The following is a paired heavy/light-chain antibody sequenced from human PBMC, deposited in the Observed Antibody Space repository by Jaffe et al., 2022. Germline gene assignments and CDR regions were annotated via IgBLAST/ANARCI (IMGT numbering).Heavy chain of an antibody. Sequence: EVQLLESGGGLVQPGGSLRLSCAASGFTFSSYAMSWVRQAPGKGLEWVSAISGSGGSTYYADSVKGRFTISRDNSKNTLSLQMNSLRAEDTAVYYCAKPHYCSGTSCYAGYYYYYMDVWGKGTTVTVSS. D-gene: IGHD2-2*01. CDR2: ISGSGGST. CDR1: GFTFSSYA. J-gene: IGHJ6*03. CDR3: AKPHYCSGTSCYAGYYYYYMDV. V-gene: IGHV3-23*01.
Light chain of an antibody. CDR2: EDN. J-gene: IGLJ2*01. CDR3: QSYDSSIVV. Sequence: NFMLTQPHSVSESPGKTVTISCTRSSGSIASNYVQWYQQRPGSSPTTVISEDNQRPSGVPDRFSGSIDSSSNSASLTISGLKTEDEADYYCQSYDSSIVVFGGGTKLTVL. CDR1: SGSIASNY. V-gene: IGLV6-57*01.